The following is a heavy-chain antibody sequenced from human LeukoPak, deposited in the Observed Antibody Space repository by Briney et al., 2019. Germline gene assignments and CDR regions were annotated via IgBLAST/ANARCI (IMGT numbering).Heavy chain of an antibody. CDR1: GFTFSSYG. D-gene: IGHD1-26*01. CDR2: IRYDGSNK. Sequence: GGSLRLSCAASGFTFSSYGMHWVRQAPGKGLEWVAFIRYDGSNKYYADSVKGRFTISRDNSKNTLYLLMNSLRAEDTAVCYCAKETREPRAFDYWGQGTLVTVSS. CDR3: AKETREPRAFDY. J-gene: IGHJ4*02. V-gene: IGHV3-30*02.